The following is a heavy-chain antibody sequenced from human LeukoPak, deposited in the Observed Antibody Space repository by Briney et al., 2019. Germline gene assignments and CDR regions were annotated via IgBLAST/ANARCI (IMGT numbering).Heavy chain of an antibody. Sequence: SETLSLTCTVSGGSISSYYWSWIRQPPGKGLEWIGYIYYSGSTNYNPSLKSRVTISVDKSKNQFSLKLSSVTAADTAVYYCARDIGGRGSYFRGWFDPWGQGTLVTVSS. V-gene: IGHV4-59*12. J-gene: IGHJ5*02. D-gene: IGHD3-10*01. CDR3: ARDIGGRGSYFRGWFDP. CDR2: IYYSGST. CDR1: GGSISSYY.